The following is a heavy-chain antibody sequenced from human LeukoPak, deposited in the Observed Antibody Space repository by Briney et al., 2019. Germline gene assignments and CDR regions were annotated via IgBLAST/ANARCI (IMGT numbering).Heavy chain of an antibody. CDR1: GFTFNSYG. CDR2: IYYDGSNK. CDR3: ARDGDFDILEAFDI. D-gene: IGHD3-9*01. J-gene: IGHJ3*02. Sequence: EGSLRLSCEASGFTFNSYGMHWVRQAPGKGLEWVAFIYYDGSNKQYADSVKGRFTISRDSSKNTLYMQMNSLRSEDTAVYYCARDGDFDILEAFDIWGQGTMVTVSS. V-gene: IGHV3-33*01.